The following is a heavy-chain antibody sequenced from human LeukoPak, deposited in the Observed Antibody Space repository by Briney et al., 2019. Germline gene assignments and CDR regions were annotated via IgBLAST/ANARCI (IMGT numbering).Heavy chain of an antibody. CDR3: ARHILGYCNSTSCYSGGLDY. CDR1: GYSFTSYW. V-gene: IGHV5-51*01. D-gene: IGHD2-2*01. J-gene: IGHJ4*02. Sequence: GESLKISCKGSGYSFTSYWIGWVRQMPGKGLEWMGIIYPGDSDTRYSPSFQGQVTISADKSISTAYLQWSSLKASDTAMYYCARHILGYCNSTSCYSGGLDYWGQGTLVTVSS. CDR2: IYPGDSDT.